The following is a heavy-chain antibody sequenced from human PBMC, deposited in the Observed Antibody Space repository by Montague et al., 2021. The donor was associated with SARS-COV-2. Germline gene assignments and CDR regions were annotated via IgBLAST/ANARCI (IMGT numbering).Heavy chain of an antibody. CDR1: GFXFSASA. Sequence: SLRLSCATSGFXFSASAMTWVRQVPGKGLEWVSAISDTGVSSSYSESVXGRFTISRDNSKNTVHLQMNSLRAEDTAIYYCATNKTECGGSCYCLEYWGPGTQVTVSS. CDR2: ISDTGVSS. J-gene: IGHJ4*02. CDR3: ATNKTECGGSCYCLEY. V-gene: IGHV3-23*01. D-gene: IGHD2-21*01.